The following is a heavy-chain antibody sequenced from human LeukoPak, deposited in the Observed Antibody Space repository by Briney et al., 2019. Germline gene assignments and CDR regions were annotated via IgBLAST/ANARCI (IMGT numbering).Heavy chain of an antibody. J-gene: IGHJ4*02. CDR2: ISGSGGST. V-gene: IGHV3-23*01. CDR3: AKETWYYDSSGYFGIDY. Sequence: GGSLRLSCAASGFTFSSYAMSWVRQAPGKGLEWVSAISGSGGSTYYADSVKGRFTISRDNSKNTLYLQMNSLRAEDTAVYYCAKETWYYDSSGYFGIDYWGQGTLVTVSS. CDR1: GFTFSSYA. D-gene: IGHD3-22*01.